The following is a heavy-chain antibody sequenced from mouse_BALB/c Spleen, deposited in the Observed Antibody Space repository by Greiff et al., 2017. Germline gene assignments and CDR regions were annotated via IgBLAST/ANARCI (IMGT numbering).Heavy chain of an antibody. J-gene: IGHJ3*01. V-gene: IGHV1-66*01. Sequence: QVQLKESGPELVKPGASVKISCKASGYSFTSYYIHWVKQRPGQGLEWIGWIFPGSGNTKYNEKFKGKATLTADTSSSTAYMQLSSLTSEDSAVYFCARSGYGNPFAYWGQGTLVTVSA. CDR3: ARSGYGNPFAY. CDR2: IFPGSGNT. CDR1: GYSFTSYY. D-gene: IGHD2-10*02.